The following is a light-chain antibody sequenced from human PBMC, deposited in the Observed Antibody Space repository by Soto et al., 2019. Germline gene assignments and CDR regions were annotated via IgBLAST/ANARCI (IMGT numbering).Light chain of an antibody. Sequence: DIQMTQSPSSLAASVGDRVTISCRASQGIANYLAWYQQKPGKVPKLLIFGASTLQSGVSSRFTGSGSGTDFTLTISSLQPDDVATYYYQNSNGFPFTFCPGTKVDI. CDR3: QNSNGFPFT. J-gene: IGKJ3*01. V-gene: IGKV1-27*01. CDR1: QGIANY. CDR2: GAS.